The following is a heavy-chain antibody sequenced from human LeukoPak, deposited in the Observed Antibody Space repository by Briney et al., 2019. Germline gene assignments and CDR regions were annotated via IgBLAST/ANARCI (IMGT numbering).Heavy chain of an antibody. J-gene: IGHJ4*02. CDR1: GFTFSSYS. D-gene: IGHD3-9*01. CDR3: ARDNSAEDDILTGPYYFDY. CDR2: ISSSSSYI. Sequence: TGGSLRLSCAASGFTFSSYSMNWVHQAPGKGLEWVSSISSSSSYIYYADSVKGRFTISRDNAKNSLYLQMNSLRAEDTAVYYCARDNSAEDDILTGPYYFDYWGQGTLVTVSS. V-gene: IGHV3-21*01.